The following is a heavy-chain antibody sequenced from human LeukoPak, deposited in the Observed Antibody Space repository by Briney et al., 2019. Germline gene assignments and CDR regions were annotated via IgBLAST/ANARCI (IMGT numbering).Heavy chain of an antibody. D-gene: IGHD6-13*01. CDR3: AKARAAGTPGSDY. CDR1: GFTFSSYA. V-gene: IGHV3-23*01. J-gene: IGHJ4*02. CDR2: ISGSGGGT. Sequence: GGSLRLSCAASGFTFSSYAMSCVRQAPGKGLEWVSAISGSGGGTYYADSVKGRFTISRDNSKTTLYLQMNSLRAEDTAVYYCAKARAAGTPGSDYWGQGTLVTVSS.